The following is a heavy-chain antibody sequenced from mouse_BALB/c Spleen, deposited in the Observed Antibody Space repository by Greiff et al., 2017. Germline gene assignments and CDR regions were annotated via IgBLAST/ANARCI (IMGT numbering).Heavy chain of an antibody. D-gene: IGHD2-14*01. J-gene: IGHJ3*01. Sequence: ESGPGLVKPSQSLSLTCSVTGYSITSGYYWNWIRQFPGNKLEWMGYISYDGSNNYNPSLKNRISITRDTSKNQFFLKLNSVTTEDTATYYCAGSYRYDGSFAYWGQGTLVTVSA. CDR3: AGSYRYDGSFAY. CDR2: ISYDGSN. V-gene: IGHV3-6*02. CDR1: GYSITSGYY.